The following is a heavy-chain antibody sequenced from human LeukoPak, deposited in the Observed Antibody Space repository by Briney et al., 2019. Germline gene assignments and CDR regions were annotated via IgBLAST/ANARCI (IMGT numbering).Heavy chain of an antibody. Sequence: GGSLRLSCVTSGFSFSTYDMSWVRQAPGKGLEWVSGITANTRGSITYYADSVKGRFTISRDNSKNTLYLQMNSLRAEDTAVYYCAKVGYYYDSSGYYPARLTYFDYWGQGTLVTVSS. V-gene: IGHV3-23*01. J-gene: IGHJ4*02. CDR2: ITANTRGSIT. CDR1: GFSFSTYD. CDR3: AKVGYYYDSSGYYPARLTYFDY. D-gene: IGHD3-22*01.